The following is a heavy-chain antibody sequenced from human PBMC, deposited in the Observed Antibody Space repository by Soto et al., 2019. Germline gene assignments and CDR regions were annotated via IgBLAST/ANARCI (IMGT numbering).Heavy chain of an antibody. V-gene: IGHV4-4*07. J-gene: IGHJ5*02. D-gene: IGHD1-1*01. CDR2: IYATGTT. CDR3: VRDGTKTLRDWFDP. Sequence: SETLPLTCTVSGASISGFYWSWIRKSAGKGLEWIGRIYATGTTDYNPSLKSRVMMSVDTSKKQFSLKLRSVTAADTAVYYCVRDGTKTLRDWFDPWGQGISVTVSS. CDR1: GASISGFY.